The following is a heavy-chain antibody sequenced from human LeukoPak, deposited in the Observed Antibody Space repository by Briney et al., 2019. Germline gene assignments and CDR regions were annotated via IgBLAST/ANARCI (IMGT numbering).Heavy chain of an antibody. V-gene: IGHV3-72*01. CDR2: TRNKADSYTT. CDR3: SSHAGIPAGGRVFDY. CDR1: GFTLSDHD. D-gene: IGHD6-13*01. J-gene: IGHJ4*02. Sequence: GGSLRLSCAALGFTLSDHDIDWIAQAPGKGLEWVGRTRNKADSYTTEYAASVKGRFTISRDESKNSLYLQMNSLKTEDTAVYYCSSHAGIPAGGRVFDYWGQGTPVTVSS.